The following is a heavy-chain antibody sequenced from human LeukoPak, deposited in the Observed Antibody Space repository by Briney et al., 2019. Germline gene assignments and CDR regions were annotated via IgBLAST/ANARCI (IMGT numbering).Heavy chain of an antibody. CDR3: AREYHSGWYYFDY. D-gene: IGHD6-19*01. J-gene: IGHJ4*02. CDR2: IWYDGSNK. Sequence: PGGSLRLSCAASGFTFSSYGMHWVRQAPGKGLEWVAVIWYDGSNKYYADSVKGRFTISRDNSKNTLYLQMNSLRAEDTAVYYCAREYHSGWYYFDYWGRGTLVTVSS. CDR1: GFTFSSYG. V-gene: IGHV3-33*01.